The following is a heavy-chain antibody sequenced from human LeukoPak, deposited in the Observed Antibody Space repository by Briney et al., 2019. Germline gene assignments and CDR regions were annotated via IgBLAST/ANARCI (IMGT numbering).Heavy chain of an antibody. CDR1: GFTLSSYV. J-gene: IGHJ5*02. V-gene: IGHV3-23*01. Sequence: GGSLRLSCAASGFTLSSYVMNWVRQAPGKGLEWVSVISGGGGSTYYADSVKGRFAISRDNSKNTLFLQMNSLRAEDTAVYYCAKGGYCSSTSCYVGWFDPWGQGTLVTVSS. D-gene: IGHD2-2*01. CDR3: AKGGYCSSTSCYVGWFDP. CDR2: ISGGGGST.